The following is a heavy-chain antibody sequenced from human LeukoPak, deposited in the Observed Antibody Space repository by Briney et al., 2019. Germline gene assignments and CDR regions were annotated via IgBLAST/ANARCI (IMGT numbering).Heavy chain of an antibody. Sequence: GGSLRRYCAASGFTFSSFGMHWVRQAPGKGLEWVAVIWYDGSDKYYMESVKGRFTISRDNSKNTLYLQMNSLRVEDTAIYYCARAGDAFDIWGRGTMVTVSS. J-gene: IGHJ3*02. V-gene: IGHV3-33*01. CDR3: ARAGDAFDI. CDR2: IWYDGSDK. CDR1: GFTFSSFG.